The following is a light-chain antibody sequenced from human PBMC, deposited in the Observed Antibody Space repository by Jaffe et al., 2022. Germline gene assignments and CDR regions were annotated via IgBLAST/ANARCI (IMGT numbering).Light chain of an antibody. CDR1: QSITNF. CDR3: QQSYSTPART. Sequence: DIQMTQSPSSLSASVGDRVTITCRASQSITNFLNWYQQKPGKAPTLLIYAASSLQSGVPSRFSGSGSGTDFTLTINSLQPEDFATYYCQQSYSTPARTFAGGTKVEIK. CDR2: AAS. V-gene: IGKV1-39*01. J-gene: IGKJ4*01.